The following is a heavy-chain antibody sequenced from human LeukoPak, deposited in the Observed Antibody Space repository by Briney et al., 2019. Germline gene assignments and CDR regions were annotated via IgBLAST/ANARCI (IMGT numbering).Heavy chain of an antibody. CDR2: IYSGGST. J-gene: IGHJ4*02. CDR3: ARGSMVRGVIARTTEDY. Sequence: GGSLRLSCAASGFTVSSNYMSWVRQAPGKGLEWVSVIYSGGSTYYADSVKGRFTISRDNSKNTLYLQMNSLRAEDTAVYYCARGSMVRGVIARTTEDYWGQGTLVTVSS. CDR1: GFTVSSNY. D-gene: IGHD3-10*01. V-gene: IGHV3-66*01.